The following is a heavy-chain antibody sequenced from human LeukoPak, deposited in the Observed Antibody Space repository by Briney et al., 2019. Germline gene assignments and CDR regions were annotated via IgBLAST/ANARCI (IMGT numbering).Heavy chain of an antibody. J-gene: IGHJ4*02. CDR3: ARRVAVPGSYYFDY. D-gene: IGHD2-15*01. CDR2: VYYIGST. V-gene: IGHV4-39*01. Sequence: SETLSLTCTVSGGSIRSTNFYWGWIRRPPGKGLEWIGSVYYIGSTSYNPSLKSRVSISVDTSKNQFSLRLNSVTAADTAVYYCARRVAVPGSYYFDYWSQGTLVTVSS. CDR1: GGSIRSTNFY.